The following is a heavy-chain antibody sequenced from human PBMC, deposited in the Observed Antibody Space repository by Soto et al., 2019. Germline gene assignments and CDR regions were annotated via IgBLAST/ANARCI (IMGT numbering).Heavy chain of an antibody. CDR3: ARVVKAGDYGDYGRYYFDY. D-gene: IGHD4-17*01. J-gene: IGHJ4*01. CDR1: GYTFTTYG. Sequence: QVQLVQSGAEVKKPGASVKVSCKASGYTFTTYGITWLRQAPGQGLEWMGWISAYSGNTKYAQKLQGRLTVTTDTSTNTAYMDLRSLRSDDTAVYYCARVVKAGDYGDYGRYYFDYWGHGTLVTVSS. CDR2: ISAYSGNT. V-gene: IGHV1-18*04.